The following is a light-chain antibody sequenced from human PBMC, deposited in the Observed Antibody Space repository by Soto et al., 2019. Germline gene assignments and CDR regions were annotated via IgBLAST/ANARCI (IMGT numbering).Light chain of an antibody. CDR1: HSIGRN. J-gene: IGKJ1*01. Sequence: EIVMTQSPASLSVSPGERATLSCRASHSIGRNLAWYQQKPGQAPRLLIYGASSRGTGIPATFSGSGSGTEFTLTISSLQSEDFAVYYCQQYDNWPPTFGQGTKVEIK. V-gene: IGKV3-15*01. CDR3: QQYDNWPPT. CDR2: GAS.